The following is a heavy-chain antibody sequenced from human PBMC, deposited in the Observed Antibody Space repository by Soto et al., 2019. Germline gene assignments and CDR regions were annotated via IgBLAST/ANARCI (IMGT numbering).Heavy chain of an antibody. Sequence: QEQPVQSGAEVKDLGSAVKVSCKAPADSFSSYGMSWVRQAPGQGLVWLRGIIPIFGTTNYAEKFQGRVTLPADESTNTAYMELSSLRSEDTALYYCGRVFPDGLVEPGVVRGYLDTWGRGTLVTVSS. J-gene: IGHJ4*02. D-gene: IGHD3-3*01. CDR2: IIPIFGTT. V-gene: IGHV1-69*01. CDR1: ADSFSSYG. CDR3: GRVFPDGLVEPGVVRGYLDT.